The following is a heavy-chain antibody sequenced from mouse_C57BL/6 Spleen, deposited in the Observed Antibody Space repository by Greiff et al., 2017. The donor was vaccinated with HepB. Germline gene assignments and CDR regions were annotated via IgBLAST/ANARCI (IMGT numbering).Heavy chain of an antibody. Sequence: QVQLQQSGPELVKPGASVKISCKASGYAFSSSWMNWVKQRPGKGLEWIGRIYPGDGDTNYNGKVKGKATLTADKSSSTAYMQLSSLTSEDSAVYFCARGDSSGTWFAYWGQGTLVTVSA. D-gene: IGHD3-2*02. V-gene: IGHV1-82*01. CDR3: ARGDSSGTWFAY. CDR1: GYAFSSSW. J-gene: IGHJ3*01. CDR2: IYPGDGDT.